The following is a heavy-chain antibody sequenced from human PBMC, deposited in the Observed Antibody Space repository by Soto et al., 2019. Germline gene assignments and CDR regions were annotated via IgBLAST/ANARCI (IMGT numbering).Heavy chain of an antibody. CDR2: ISYGGST. D-gene: IGHD3-3*01. CDR1: GGSISSTDYY. Sequence: SETLSLTCTVSGGSISSTDYYWSWIRQPPGKGPECIGYISYGGSTNYNPSLKSRVTISLDTSKNQFSLKLSSVTAADTAVYYCARGRRHYDFWSGPRRYFDYWGQGTLVTVSS. J-gene: IGHJ4*02. CDR3: ARGRRHYDFWSGPRRYFDY. V-gene: IGHV4-30-4*01.